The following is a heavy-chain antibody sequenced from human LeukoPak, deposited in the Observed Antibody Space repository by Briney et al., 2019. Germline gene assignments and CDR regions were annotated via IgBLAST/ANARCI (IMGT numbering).Heavy chain of an antibody. CDR3: ATNILVRDIINWFDP. CDR1: GGSISSYY. V-gene: IGHV4-59*01. CDR2: IYYSGST. D-gene: IGHD3-10*01. Sequence: SETLSLTCTVSGGSISSYYWSWIRQPPGKGLEWIGYIYYSGSTNYNPSLKSRLTISVDTFKNQFSLKLSSVTAADTAVYYCATNILVRDIINWFDPWGQGTLVTVSS. J-gene: IGHJ5*02.